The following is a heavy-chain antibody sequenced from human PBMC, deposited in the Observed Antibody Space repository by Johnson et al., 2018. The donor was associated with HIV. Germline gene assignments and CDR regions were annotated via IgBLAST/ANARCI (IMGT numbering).Heavy chain of an antibody. D-gene: IGHD5-12*01. CDR3: ARAYRRSFDF. CDR1: GFTFSDYY. V-gene: IGHV3-11*04. CDR2: IGTSDSTT. Sequence: QVQLMESGGGLVQPGGSLRLSCAASGFTFSDYYMSWVRHSPGRGLECVSYIGTSDSTTYYADSVKGRFSISRDNAKNSLYLQMYSLRAEDTAVYYCARAYRRSFDFWGQGTVVTVSS. J-gene: IGHJ3*01.